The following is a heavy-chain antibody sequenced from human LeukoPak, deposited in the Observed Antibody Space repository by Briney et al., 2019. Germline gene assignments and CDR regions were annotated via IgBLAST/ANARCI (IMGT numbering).Heavy chain of an antibody. V-gene: IGHV4-38-2*02. D-gene: IGHD1-7*01. CDR3: VTYNWNYAADY. CDR1: NYSISSGNY. J-gene: IGHJ4*02. Sequence: SETVSLTCNVYNYSISSGNYWGWLRQTPGKGLEWIGSIYRGGNSYSNPSLKSRVTISVDTSKNQFSLKLSSVTAADTAVYYCVTYNWNYAADYWGQGTLVTVSS. CDR2: IYRGGNS.